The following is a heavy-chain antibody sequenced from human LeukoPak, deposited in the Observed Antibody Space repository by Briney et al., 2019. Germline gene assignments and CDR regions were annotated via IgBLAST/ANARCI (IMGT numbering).Heavy chain of an antibody. CDR2: LSSGGGTA. D-gene: IGHD3-16*01. V-gene: IGHV3-23*01. Sequence: PGGSLRLSCAASGFTFSNYGLSWVRQAPGKGLEWVSSLSSGGGTANYADSVKGRLTISRDNSKSTLFLQMNSLRAEDTAVYYCAKAEAILGGVGSFDYWGQGTLVTVSS. CDR1: GFTFSNYG. J-gene: IGHJ4*02. CDR3: AKAEAILGGVGSFDY.